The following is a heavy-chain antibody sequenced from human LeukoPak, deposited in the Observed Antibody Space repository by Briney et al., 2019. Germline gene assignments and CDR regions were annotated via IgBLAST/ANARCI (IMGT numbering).Heavy chain of an antibody. CDR1: GFTFDDHA. Sequence: PGGSLRLSCAASGFTFDDHAMHWVRQAPGKGLEWVAGISWNSGIIDYADSVKGRFTISRDNAKSSLYLQMNSLRPDDTALYFCAKDESHIYGMDVWGQGTTVTVSS. CDR3: AKDESHIYGMDV. D-gene: IGHD2-21*01. J-gene: IGHJ6*02. CDR2: ISWNSGII. V-gene: IGHV3-9*01.